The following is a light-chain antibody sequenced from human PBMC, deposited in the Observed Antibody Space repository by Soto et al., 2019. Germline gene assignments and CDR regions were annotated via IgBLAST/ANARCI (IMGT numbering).Light chain of an antibody. V-gene: IGKV1-33*01. J-gene: IGKJ4*01. CDR2: DAS. CDR1: QDIRNY. CDR3: QQYDHLPLT. Sequence: DIQMTQSPSALSASVGDRVTITCQASQDIRNYLNWYQQKPGKAPKLLIYDASNLQTGVPSTFSGSGSGTDFTFAISSLQPEDISTYYCQQYDHLPLTFGGGTKVEIK.